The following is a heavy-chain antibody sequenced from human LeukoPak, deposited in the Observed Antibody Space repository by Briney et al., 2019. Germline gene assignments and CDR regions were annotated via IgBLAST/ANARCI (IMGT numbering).Heavy chain of an antibody. CDR3: AKGKDVWGSYRTEFDF. Sequence: AGGSLRFSCAASGLTFRSHAMSWVRQAPGKGLEWVSVISGSGNNTYYADSVKGRFTISRDNSKNTVYLQMNSLRAADTAVYYCAKGKDVWGSYRTEFDFWGQGTLVTVSS. D-gene: IGHD3-16*02. J-gene: IGHJ4*02. V-gene: IGHV3-23*01. CDR2: ISGSGNNT. CDR1: GLTFRSHA.